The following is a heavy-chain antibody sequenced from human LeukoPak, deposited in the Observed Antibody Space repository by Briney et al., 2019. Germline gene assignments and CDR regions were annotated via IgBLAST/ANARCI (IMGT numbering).Heavy chain of an antibody. CDR2: IYPDDSDT. CDR1: GYSFTSYW. V-gene: IGHV5-51*01. J-gene: IGHJ4*02. CDR3: AKLKSGSRYFDY. Sequence: GESLKISCKGSGYSFTSYWIGWVRQMPGKGLEWMGIIYPDDSDTRYSPSFQGQVTISAYKSSSTAYLQWRSLRASDTAMYYCAKLKSGSRYFDYWGLGTQVTVSS. D-gene: IGHD6-25*01.